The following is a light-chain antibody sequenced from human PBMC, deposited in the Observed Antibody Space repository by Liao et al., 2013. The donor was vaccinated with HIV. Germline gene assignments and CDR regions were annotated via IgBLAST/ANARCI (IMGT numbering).Light chain of an antibody. V-gene: IGLV3-25*02. Sequence: SYELTQPPSVSVSPGQTARITCSGDALPKQYAYWYQQKPGQAPVLLIYKDSERPSGIPERFSGSNSGNTATLTISGTQGMDEADYYCQAWDSSTVVFGGGTKLTVL. CDR1: ALPKQY. CDR3: QAWDSSTVV. CDR2: KDS. J-gene: IGLJ2*01.